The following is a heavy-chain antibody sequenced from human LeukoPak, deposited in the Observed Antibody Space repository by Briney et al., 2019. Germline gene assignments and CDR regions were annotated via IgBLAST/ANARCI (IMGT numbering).Heavy chain of an antibody. J-gene: IGHJ4*02. D-gene: IGHD5-18*01. CDR2: ISSSSSYI. CDR1: GFTFSSYS. V-gene: IGHV3-21*01. Sequence: GGSLRLSCAAPGFTFSSYSMNWVRQAPGKGLEWVSSISSSSSYIYYADSVKGRFTISRDNAKNSLYLQMNSLRAEDTAVYYCARADWDTAMIDYWGQGTLVTVSS. CDR3: ARADWDTAMIDY.